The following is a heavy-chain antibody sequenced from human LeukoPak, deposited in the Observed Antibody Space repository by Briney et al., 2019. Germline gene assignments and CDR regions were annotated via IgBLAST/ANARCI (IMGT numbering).Heavy chain of an antibody. V-gene: IGHV4-59*01. CDR3: ARSQIGQQLVRVAFDI. CDR2: IYYSGST. CDR1: GFTFSSYS. Sequence: GSLRLSCAASGFTFSSYSMNWIRQPPGKGLEWIGYIYYSGSTNYNPSLKSRVTISVDTSKNQFSLKLSSVTAADTAVYYCARSQIGQQLVRVAFDIWGQGTMVTVSS. J-gene: IGHJ3*02. D-gene: IGHD6-13*01.